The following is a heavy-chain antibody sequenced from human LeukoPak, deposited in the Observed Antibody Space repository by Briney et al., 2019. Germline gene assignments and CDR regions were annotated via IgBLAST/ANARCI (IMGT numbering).Heavy chain of an antibody. CDR3: AKSIVVVPAAIATGPPRANYYYYYYMDV. CDR2: IRYDGSNK. CDR1: GFTFSSYG. D-gene: IGHD2-2*01. J-gene: IGHJ6*03. Sequence: GGSLRLSCAASGFTFSSYGMHWVRQAPGKGLEWVAFIRYDGSNKYYADSVKGRFTISRDNSKNTLYLQMNSQRAEDTAVYYCAKSIVVVPAAIATGPPRANYYYYYYMDVWGKGTTVTVSS. V-gene: IGHV3-30*02.